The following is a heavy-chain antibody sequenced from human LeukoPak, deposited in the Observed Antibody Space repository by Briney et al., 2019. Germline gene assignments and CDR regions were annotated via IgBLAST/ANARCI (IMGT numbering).Heavy chain of an antibody. J-gene: IGHJ4*02. CDR2: IDPSDSYT. CDR3: ARHAGWLLYEGFDY. V-gene: IGHV5-10-1*04. D-gene: IGHD3-9*01. CDR1: GYSFTSYW. Sequence: GESLKISCKGSGYSFTSYWISWVRQMPGKGLEWMGRIDPSDSYTNYSPSFQGQVTISADKSISTAYLQWSSLKASDTAMYYCARHAGWLLYEGFDYWGQGTLVTVSS.